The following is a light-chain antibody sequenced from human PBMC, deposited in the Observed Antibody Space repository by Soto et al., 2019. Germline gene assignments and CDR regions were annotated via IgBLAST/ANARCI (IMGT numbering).Light chain of an antibody. Sequence: QSALTQPASLSGSPGQSITISCTGTSSDIGTYAYVSWYQHRPGNAPKLIIYEVTHRPSGISSRFSGSKSGDTAYLTISGVQAEDEADYYCSSYSTNYVFGVFGPGTKLTVL. CDR1: SSDIGTYAY. CDR2: EVT. CDR3: SSYSTNYVFGV. V-gene: IGLV2-14*01. J-gene: IGLJ1*01.